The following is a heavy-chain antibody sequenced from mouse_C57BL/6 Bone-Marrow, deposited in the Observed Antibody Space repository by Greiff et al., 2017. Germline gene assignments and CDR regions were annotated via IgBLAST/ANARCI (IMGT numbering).Heavy chain of an antibody. J-gene: IGHJ2*01. CDR3: ARGGTGGFDY. Sequence: QVQLQQSGAELVRPGTSVKMSCKASGYTFTNYWIGWAKQRPGHGLAWIGDIYPGGGYTNYNEKFKGKATLTADKSSSTAYMQFSSLTSEDSAIYYCARGGTGGFDYWGQGTTRTVSS. CDR1: GYTFTNYW. CDR2: IYPGGGYT. V-gene: IGHV1-63*01. D-gene: IGHD4-1*01.